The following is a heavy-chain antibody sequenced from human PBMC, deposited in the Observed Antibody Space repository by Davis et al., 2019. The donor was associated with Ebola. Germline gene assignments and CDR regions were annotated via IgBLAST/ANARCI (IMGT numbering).Heavy chain of an antibody. J-gene: IGHJ6*03. CDR1: GFTFSSYS. Sequence: PGGSLRLSCAASGFTFSSYSMNWVRQAPGKGLEWVSSISSSSSYIYYADSVKGRFTISRDNAKNSLYLQMNSLRAEDTAVYYCARGPVVPAAPIRDYYYYMDVWGKGTTVTVSS. CDR2: ISSSSSYI. V-gene: IGHV3-21*01. D-gene: IGHD2-2*01. CDR3: ARGPVVPAAPIRDYYYYMDV.